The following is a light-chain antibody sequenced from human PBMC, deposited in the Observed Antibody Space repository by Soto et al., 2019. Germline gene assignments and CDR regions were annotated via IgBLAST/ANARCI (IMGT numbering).Light chain of an antibody. Sequence: QPVLTQPPSASGTPGQRVTISCSGSSANIGRNTVNWYQQIPGTAPKLLIFSNHQRPSGVPDRFSGSKSGTSASLAISGLQSEDEADYYCAAWDDSLTGVVFGGGTKLTVL. CDR1: SANIGRNT. V-gene: IGLV1-44*01. CDR2: SNH. J-gene: IGLJ2*01. CDR3: AAWDDSLTGVV.